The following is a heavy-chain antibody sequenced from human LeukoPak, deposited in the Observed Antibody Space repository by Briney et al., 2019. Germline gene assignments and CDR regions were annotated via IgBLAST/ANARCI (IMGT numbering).Heavy chain of an antibody. D-gene: IGHD6-19*01. CDR3: ARVYSSGWYYFDY. V-gene: IGHV3-30*01. CDR2: ISYEGSNK. CDR1: GFTFSSYA. J-gene: IGHJ4*02. Sequence: GRSLRLSCAASGFTFSSYAMHWVRQAPGKGLEWVAVISYEGSNKYYADSVKGRFTISRDNSKNTLYLQMNSLRAEDTAVYYCARVYSSGWYYFDYWGQGTLVTVSS.